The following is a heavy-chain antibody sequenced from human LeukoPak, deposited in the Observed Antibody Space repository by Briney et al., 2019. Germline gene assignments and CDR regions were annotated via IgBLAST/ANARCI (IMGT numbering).Heavy chain of an antibody. V-gene: IGHV1-2*02. J-gene: IGHJ4*02. CDR2: INPNSGGT. CDR1: GYTFTGYY. CDR3: ASESASYCSGSSCYPEGFDY. Sequence: ASVKVSCKASGYTFTGYYMHWVRQAPGQGLEWMGWINPNSGGTNYAQKFQGRVTMTRDTSISTAYMELRRMRSDDTAVYYCASESASYCSGSSCYPEGFDYWGQGTLVTVSS. D-gene: IGHD2-15*01.